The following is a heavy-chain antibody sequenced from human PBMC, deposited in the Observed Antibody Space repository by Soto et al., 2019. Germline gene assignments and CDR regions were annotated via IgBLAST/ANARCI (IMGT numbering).Heavy chain of an antibody. V-gene: IGHV1-2*04. CDR2: INPNSGGT. CDR3: ARACSSTSCYPGYSSSSHYYYGMDV. Sequence: VASVKVSCKASGYTFTGYYMHWVRQAPGQGLEWMGWINPNSGGTNYAQKFQGWVTMTRDTSISTAYMELSRLRSDDTAVYYCARACSSTSCYPGYSSSSHYYYGMDVWGQGTTVTVSS. D-gene: IGHD2-2*01. CDR1: GYTFTGYY. J-gene: IGHJ6*02.